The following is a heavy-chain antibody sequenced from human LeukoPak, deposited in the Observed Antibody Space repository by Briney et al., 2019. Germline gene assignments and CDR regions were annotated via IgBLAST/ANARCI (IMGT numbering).Heavy chain of an antibody. Sequence: SETLSLTCSVSGGSISIYYCAWIRQPPGKGLEWIGSGFYSGSAYYNPSLKSRVTISVDTSRNQFSLNLSSVTAGDTAVDYCARLRGAMTPVTSDFDYWGQGTLVTVSS. D-gene: IGHD4-17*01. J-gene: IGHJ4*02. CDR2: GFYSGSA. CDR3: ARLRGAMTPVTSDFDY. V-gene: IGHV4-39*01. CDR1: GGSISIYY.